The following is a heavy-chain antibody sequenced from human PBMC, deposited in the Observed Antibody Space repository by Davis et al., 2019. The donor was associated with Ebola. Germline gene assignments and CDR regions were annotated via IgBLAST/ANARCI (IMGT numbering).Heavy chain of an antibody. V-gene: IGHV3-7*03. J-gene: IGHJ4*02. Sequence: GESLKISCAASGFTFSSYWMSWVRQAPGKGLEWVANIKQDGSEKYYVDSVKGRFTISRDNAKNSLYLQMNSLRAEDTAVYYCAREASYYYDSSGYSDYWGQGTLVTVSS. CDR1: GFTFSSYW. D-gene: IGHD3-22*01. CDR2: IKQDGSEK. CDR3: AREASYYYDSSGYSDY.